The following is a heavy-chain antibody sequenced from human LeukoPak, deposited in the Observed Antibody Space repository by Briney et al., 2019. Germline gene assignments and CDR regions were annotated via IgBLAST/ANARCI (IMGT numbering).Heavy chain of an antibody. J-gene: IGHJ5*02. Sequence: GGSLRLSCAASGFTFSRNGMSWVRQAPGKRLEWVSGISGSGGTTYYADSVKGRFTISRDNSKNTLYLQMNSLRAEDTAVYYCARDHDNNCGGDCAYWFDPWGQGTLVTVSS. CDR3: ARDHDNNCGGDCAYWFDP. CDR1: GFTFSRNG. D-gene: IGHD2-21*02. V-gene: IGHV3-23*01. CDR2: ISGSGGTT.